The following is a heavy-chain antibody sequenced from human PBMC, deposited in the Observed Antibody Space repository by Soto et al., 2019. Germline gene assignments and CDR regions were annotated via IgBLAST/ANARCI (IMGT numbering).Heavy chain of an antibody. CDR2: IYHSGST. CDR1: GGSISSSNW. V-gene: IGHV4-4*02. J-gene: IGHJ6*02. CDR3: ARAWPSVDSYGSGVMDV. Sequence: QVQLQESGPGLVKPSGTLSVTCAVSGGSISSSNWWNWVRQPPGKGLEWIGEIYHSGSTNYNPSLRSRVPISLDKSKDQFSLRVKSVTAADTAAYYCARAWPSVDSYGSGVMDVWGQGTTVTVSS. D-gene: IGHD5-18*01.